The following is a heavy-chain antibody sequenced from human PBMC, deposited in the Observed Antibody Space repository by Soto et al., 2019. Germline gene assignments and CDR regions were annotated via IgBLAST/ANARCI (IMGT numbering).Heavy chain of an antibody. V-gene: IGHV3-53*01. Sequence: GGSLRLSCAASGFTVSSNYMSWVRQAPGKGLEWVSVIYSGGSTYYADSVKGRFTISRDNSKNTLYLQMNSLRAEDTAVYYCATAVVGATNYYYYGMDVWGQGTTVTVSS. D-gene: IGHD1-26*01. J-gene: IGHJ6*02. CDR2: IYSGGST. CDR3: ATAVVGATNYYYYGMDV. CDR1: GFTVSSNY.